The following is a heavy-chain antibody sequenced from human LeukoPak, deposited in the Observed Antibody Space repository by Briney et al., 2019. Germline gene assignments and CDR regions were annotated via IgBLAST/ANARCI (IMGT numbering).Heavy chain of an antibody. D-gene: IGHD2-2*01. J-gene: IGHJ5*02. CDR1: GFTFTSSA. CDR2: IVVGSGNT. V-gene: IGHV1-58*01. Sequence: SVKVSCKASGFTFTSSAVQWVRQARGQRLEWIGWIVVGSGNTNYTQKFQERVTITRDMSTSTAYMELSSLRSEDTAVYYCARALVVPAAMSVVLPAFNWFDPWGQGTLVTVSS. CDR3: ARALVVPAAMSVVLPAFNWFDP.